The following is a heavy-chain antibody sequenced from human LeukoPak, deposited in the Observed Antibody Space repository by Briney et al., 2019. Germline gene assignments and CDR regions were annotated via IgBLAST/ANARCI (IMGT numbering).Heavy chain of an antibody. V-gene: IGHV4-39*01. Sequence: SETLSLTCTVSGDSVNSDSCYWGWIRQPPRKGLEWLGSVFYRDRTYYNPSLRSRLTMTVDYPTVEVSLNLKSVPGADFGKCYCVRQLGGVAEGYFDYWGPGIQITVSS. CDR2: VFYRDRT. J-gene: IGHJ4*02. CDR1: GDSVNSDSCY. CDR3: VRQLGGVAEGYFDY. D-gene: IGHD3-16*01.